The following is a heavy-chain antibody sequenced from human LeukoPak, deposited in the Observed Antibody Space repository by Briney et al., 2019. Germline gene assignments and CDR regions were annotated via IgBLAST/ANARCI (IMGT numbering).Heavy chain of an antibody. V-gene: IGHV4-31*03. CDR3: ARVRAGATTPDAFDI. CDR2: IYYSGST. D-gene: IGHD1-26*01. CDR1: GGSISSGGYY. Sequence: SETLSLTCTASGGSISSGGYYWSWIRQHPGKGLEWIGYIYYSGSTYYNPSLKSRVTISVDTSKNQFSLKLSSVTAADTAVYYCARVRAGATTPDAFDIWGQGTMVTVSS. J-gene: IGHJ3*02.